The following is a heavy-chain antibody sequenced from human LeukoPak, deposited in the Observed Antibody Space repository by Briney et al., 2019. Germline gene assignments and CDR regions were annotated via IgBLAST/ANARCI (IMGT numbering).Heavy chain of an antibody. CDR2: ISGSGDST. CDR1: GFTFGSYA. CDR3: AKARPLDSSSWSHGDY. D-gene: IGHD6-13*01. V-gene: IGHV3-23*01. Sequence: GGSLRLSCAASGFTFGSYAMSWVRQAPGKGLEWVSAISGSGDSTYYGDSVKGWFTTSRDNSKNTLYLQMNSLRAEDTAVYYCAKARPLDSSSWSHGDYWGQGTLVTVSS. J-gene: IGHJ4*02.